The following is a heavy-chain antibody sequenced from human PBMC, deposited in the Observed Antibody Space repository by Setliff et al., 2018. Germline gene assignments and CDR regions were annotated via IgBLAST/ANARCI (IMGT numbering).Heavy chain of an antibody. J-gene: IGHJ6*03. CDR2: ISGSGST. CDR3: AKSPGDGPYYYYYMDV. V-gene: IGHV3-23*01. Sequence: GSLRLSCAASGFTFNTFWMTWVRQVPGKGLEWVSAISGSGSTYYADSVKGRFTISRDNSKNTLYLQMNSLGAEDTAVYYCAKSPGDGPYYYYYMDVWGKGTTVTVSS. D-gene: IGHD7-27*01. CDR1: GFTFNTFW.